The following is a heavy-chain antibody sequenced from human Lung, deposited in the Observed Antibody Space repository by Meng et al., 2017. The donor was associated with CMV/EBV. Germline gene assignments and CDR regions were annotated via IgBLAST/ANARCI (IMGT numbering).Heavy chain of an antibody. J-gene: IGHJ4*02. CDR2: IYHSGST. Sequence: VQLQESGPGLWKPSGTLSLTCAVSGGSISSSNWWSWVRQPPGKGLEWVGEIYHSGSTNYNPSLKSRVTISVDKSKNQFSLKLSSVTAADTAVYYCASFPPPGKQWLVTDYWGQGTLVTVSS. CDR3: ASFPPPGKQWLVTDY. D-gene: IGHD6-19*01. V-gene: IGHV4-4*02. CDR1: GGSISSSNW.